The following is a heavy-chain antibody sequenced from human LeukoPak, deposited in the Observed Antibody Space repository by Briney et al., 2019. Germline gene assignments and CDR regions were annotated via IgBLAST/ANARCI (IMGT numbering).Heavy chain of an antibody. D-gene: IGHD5-18*01. J-gene: IGHJ6*03. Sequence: GGSLRLSCAASGFTFSGSAMHWVRQASGKGLEWVGRIRSKANSYATAYAASVKGRFTISRDDSKNTAYLQMNSLKTEDTAVYYCTRRLGYSYGRDYYMDVWGKGTTVTVSS. CDR3: TRRLGYSYGRDYYMDV. V-gene: IGHV3-73*01. CDR2: IRSKANSYAT. CDR1: GFTFSGSA.